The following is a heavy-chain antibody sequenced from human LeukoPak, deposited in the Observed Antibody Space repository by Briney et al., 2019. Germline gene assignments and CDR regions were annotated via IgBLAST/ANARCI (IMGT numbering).Heavy chain of an antibody. V-gene: IGHV1-2*02. CDR3: ARLQNYYDSSGYQPPTN. D-gene: IGHD3-22*01. J-gene: IGHJ4*02. CDR1: GYTFTGYY. Sequence: GASVKVSCEASGYTFTGYYMHWVRQAPGQGLEWMGWINPNSGGTNYAQKFQGRVTMTRDTSISTAYMELSRLRSDDTAVYYCARLQNYYDSSGYQPPTNWGQGTLVTVSS. CDR2: INPNSGGT.